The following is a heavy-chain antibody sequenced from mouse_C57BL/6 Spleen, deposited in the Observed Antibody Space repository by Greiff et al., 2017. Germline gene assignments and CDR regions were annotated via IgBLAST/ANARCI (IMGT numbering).Heavy chain of an antibody. CDR2: ISDGGSYT. D-gene: IGHD1-1*01. V-gene: IGHV5-4*01. CDR3: ARDGYGSPLDY. J-gene: IGHJ2*01. CDR1: GFTFSSYA. Sequence: EVQLVESGGGLVKPGGSLKLSCAASGFTFSSYAMSWVRQTPEKRLEWVATISDGGSYTYYPDNVKGRFTISRDNAKNNLYLQMSHLKSEDTAMYYCARDGYGSPLDYWGQGTTLTVSS.